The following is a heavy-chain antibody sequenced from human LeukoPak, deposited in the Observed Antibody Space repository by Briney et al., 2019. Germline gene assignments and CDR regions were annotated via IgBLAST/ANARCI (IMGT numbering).Heavy chain of an antibody. V-gene: IGHV4-38-2*02. CDR3: ARVNAPVATFDY. Sequence: SETLSLTCTVSRYSISSVYYGGWIRQPPGKGLEWIATISHSGSTYYTPSLKSRLTISLDTSKNQFSLKLSSVTAADTAVYYCARVNAPVATFDYWGQGALVTVSS. D-gene: IGHD2-21*01. CDR2: ISHSGST. CDR1: RYSISSVYY. J-gene: IGHJ4*02.